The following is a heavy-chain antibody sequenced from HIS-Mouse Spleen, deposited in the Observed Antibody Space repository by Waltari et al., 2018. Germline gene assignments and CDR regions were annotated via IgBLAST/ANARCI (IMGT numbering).Heavy chain of an antibody. D-gene: IGHD6-13*01. CDR3: AREIPYSSSWYDWYFDL. V-gene: IGHV4-39*07. Sequence: QLQLQESGPGLVKPSETLSLTCTVSGGSISSSSYYWGWIRQPPGKGLEWIGSIYYSGSTHYNPHLKSRVTISVDTSKNQFSLKLSSVTAADTAVYYCAREIPYSSSWYDWYFDLWGRGTLVTVSS. CDR2: IYYSGST. J-gene: IGHJ2*01. CDR1: GGSISSSSYY.